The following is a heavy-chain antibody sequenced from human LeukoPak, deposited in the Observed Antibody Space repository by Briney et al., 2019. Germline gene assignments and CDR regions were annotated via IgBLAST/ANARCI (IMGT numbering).Heavy chain of an antibody. CDR2: ISYDGSNK. D-gene: IGHD3-10*01. V-gene: IGHV3-30-3*01. CDR1: GFTFSSYA. CDR3: ANGDKKRITMVRGVMQPFDY. J-gene: IGHJ4*02. Sequence: PGGSLRLSCAASGFTFSSYAMHWVRQAPGKGLEWVAVISYDGSNKYYADSVKGRFTISRDNSKNTLHLQMNSLRAEDTAVYYCANGDKKRITMVRGVMQPFDYWGQGTLVTVSS.